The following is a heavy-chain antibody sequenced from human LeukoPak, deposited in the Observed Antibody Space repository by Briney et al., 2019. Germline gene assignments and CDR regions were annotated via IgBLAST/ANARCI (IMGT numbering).Heavy chain of an antibody. Sequence: SETLSLTCAVYGGSFSGYYWSWIRQPPGKGLEWIGEINHSGSTNYNPSLKSRVTISVDTSKNQFSLKLSSVTAADTAVYYCARDGSLRIQLWFRGSEFDYWGQGTLVTVSS. V-gene: IGHV4-34*01. J-gene: IGHJ4*02. D-gene: IGHD5-18*01. CDR3: ARDGSLRIQLWFRGSEFDY. CDR1: GGSFSGYY. CDR2: INHSGST.